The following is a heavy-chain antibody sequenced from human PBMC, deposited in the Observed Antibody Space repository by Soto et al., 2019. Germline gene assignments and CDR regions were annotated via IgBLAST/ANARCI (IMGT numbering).Heavy chain of an antibody. V-gene: IGHV5-51*01. Sequence: PGESLKISCKASGYDFSNYWIGWVRQMPGKGLEWMGIIYPHDFDVVNNPALQGRVTISVDKSINTAYLQWDSLRSSDTGIYYCARRLFYSTELDPWGQGTTVTVYS. CDR3: ARRLFYSTELDP. CDR2: IYPHDFDV. D-gene: IGHD2-15*01. CDR1: GYDFSNYW. J-gene: IGHJ5*02.